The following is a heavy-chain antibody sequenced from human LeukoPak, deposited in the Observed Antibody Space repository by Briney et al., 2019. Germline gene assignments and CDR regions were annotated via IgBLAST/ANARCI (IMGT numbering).Heavy chain of an antibody. CDR3: AKGSRKWLVPGDYFDY. D-gene: IGHD6-19*01. V-gene: IGHV3-23*01. J-gene: IGHJ4*02. CDR1: GFTFSSYA. CDR2: ISGSGGST. Sequence: GGSLRLSCAASGFTFSSYAMSWVRQAPGKGLEWVSAISGSGGSTYYADSVKGRFTISRDNSKNTLYLHMNSLRPENTAVYCGAKGSRKWLVPGDYFDYRGQGTLVTVSS.